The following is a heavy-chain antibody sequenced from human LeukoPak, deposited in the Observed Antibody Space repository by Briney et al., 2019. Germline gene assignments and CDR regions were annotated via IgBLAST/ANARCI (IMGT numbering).Heavy chain of an antibody. CDR1: GGSISRGGYY. CDR3: ARAAGVGYCSSTSCYTFGY. CDR2: IYYSGST. D-gene: IGHD2-2*02. Sequence: SQTLSLTCTVSGGSISRGGYYWSWIRQHPGKGLEWIGYIYYSGSTYYNPSLKSRVTISVDTSKNQFSLKLSPVTAADTAVYYCARAAGVGYCSSTSCYTFGYWGQGTLVTVSS. J-gene: IGHJ4*02. V-gene: IGHV4-31*03.